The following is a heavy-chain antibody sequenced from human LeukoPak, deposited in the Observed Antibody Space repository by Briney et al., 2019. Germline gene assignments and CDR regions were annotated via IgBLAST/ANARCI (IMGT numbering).Heavy chain of an antibody. J-gene: IGHJ5*02. Sequence: ASVTVSCKASGYTFTSYAMHWVRQAPGQRLEWMGWINAGNGNTKYSQKFQGRVTITRDTSASTAYMELSSLRSEDTAVYYCARNHYDFWSGYQPQYWFDPWGQGTLVTVSS. CDR1: GYTFTSYA. CDR3: ARNHYDFWSGYQPQYWFDP. D-gene: IGHD3-3*01. CDR2: INAGNGNT. V-gene: IGHV1-3*01.